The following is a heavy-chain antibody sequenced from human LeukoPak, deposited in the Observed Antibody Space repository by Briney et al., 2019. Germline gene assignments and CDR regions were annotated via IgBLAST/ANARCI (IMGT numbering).Heavy chain of an antibody. CDR3: GRDNIARISHGKEV. J-gene: IGHJ6*02. Sequence: PSETLSLTCTVSGGSVSSGSYYWSWIRQPPGKGLEWIGYIYYSGSTNYNPSLKSRVTISVDTSKNQFSLKLSSVTAADTAVYYWGRDNIARISHGKEVRGQGTTVTVSS. CDR1: GGSVSSGSYY. D-gene: IGHD5-12*01. CDR2: IYYSGST. V-gene: IGHV4-61*01.